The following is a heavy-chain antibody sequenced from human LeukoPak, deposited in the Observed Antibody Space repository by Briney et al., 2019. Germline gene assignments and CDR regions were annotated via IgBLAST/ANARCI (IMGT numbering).Heavy chain of an antibody. Sequence: PGRSLRLSCAASGFTFSSYPMHWVRQAPGKGLEWVSLISYDGTNTYYGDSVRGRFTISRDNSRNTLYLQVSSLRAEDTAIYYCARAIRFNSGYEYWGQGTLVTVSS. V-gene: IGHV3-30-3*01. CDR1: GFTFSSYP. CDR2: ISYDGTNT. J-gene: IGHJ4*02. D-gene: IGHD5-12*01. CDR3: ARAIRFNSGYEY.